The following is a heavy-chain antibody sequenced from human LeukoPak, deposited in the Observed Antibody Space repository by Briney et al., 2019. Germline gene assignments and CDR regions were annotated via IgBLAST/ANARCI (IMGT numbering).Heavy chain of an antibody. CDR3: ARDTNSSWYYFDH. D-gene: IGHD6-13*01. V-gene: IGHV3-33*01. Sequence: GGSLRLSCAASGFTLRNYGMHWVRQAPGKGLEWVAVIWSDGSTKYYAESVQGRFTISRDTSKNRLYLQLNSLRVEDTAVFYCARDTNSSWYYFDHWGQGTLVTVSS. CDR2: IWSDGSTK. J-gene: IGHJ4*02. CDR1: GFTLRNYG.